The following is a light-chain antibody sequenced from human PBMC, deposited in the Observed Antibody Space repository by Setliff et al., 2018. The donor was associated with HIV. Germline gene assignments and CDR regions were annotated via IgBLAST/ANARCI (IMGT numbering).Light chain of an antibody. V-gene: IGLV3-21*03. Sequence: SYELTQPPSESVAPGRTARITCGGNSIGSKRVHWYQQKPGQAPVMVVYDASGRPSGIPERFSGSKSGNTATLTISRVEAGDEADYYCQVWDSSSDHYVFGTGTKVT. CDR2: DAS. CDR1: SIGSKR. CDR3: QVWDSSSDHYV. J-gene: IGLJ1*01.